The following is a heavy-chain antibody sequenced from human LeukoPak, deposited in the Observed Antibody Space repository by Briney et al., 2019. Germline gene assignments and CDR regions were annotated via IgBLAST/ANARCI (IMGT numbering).Heavy chain of an antibody. Sequence: GASVKVSCQASGCTFSRYAISGLRQAPGQGLAWMGGIIPIFGTAHYAQKFQGRVTITTDESTSTAYMELSSRRSEDTAIYYCARGYDSSGYYWVYWGQGTLVTVSS. CDR1: GCTFSRYA. J-gene: IGHJ4*02. D-gene: IGHD3-22*01. V-gene: IGHV1-69*05. CDR3: ARGYDSSGYYWVY. CDR2: IIPIFGTA.